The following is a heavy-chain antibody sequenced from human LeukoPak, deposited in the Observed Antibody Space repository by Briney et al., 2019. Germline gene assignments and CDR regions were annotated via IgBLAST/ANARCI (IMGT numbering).Heavy chain of an antibody. CDR2: LIPIFGTA. J-gene: IGHJ6*03. CDR3: ATSSGSYDSSGYYRGKYYYYYYYMDV. Sequence: ASLKVSCKASGGTFSSYAISWVRQAPGQGLEWMGGLIPIFGTANYAQKFQGRVTITADESTSTAYMELNSLRSEDTALYYCATSSGSYDSSGYYRGKYYYYYYYMDVWGNGTTVTISS. D-gene: IGHD3-22*01. CDR1: GGTFSSYA. V-gene: IGHV1-69*13.